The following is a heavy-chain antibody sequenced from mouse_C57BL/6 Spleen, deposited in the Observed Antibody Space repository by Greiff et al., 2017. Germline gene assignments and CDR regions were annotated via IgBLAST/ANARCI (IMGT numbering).Heavy chain of an antibody. CDR3: TGGAWFAY. CDR1: GFPFSNYW. V-gene: IGHV6-3*01. Sequence: EVKLMGSGGGLLQPGGSMKLSCVASGFPFSNYWMNGVGQSPEKGLGWVAQIRLKSDNYATHYAESVKGRFTITREDSKSSVYLQMNNLRAEDTGMYYCTGGAWFAYWGQGTLVTVSA. CDR2: IRLKSDNYAT. J-gene: IGHJ3*01.